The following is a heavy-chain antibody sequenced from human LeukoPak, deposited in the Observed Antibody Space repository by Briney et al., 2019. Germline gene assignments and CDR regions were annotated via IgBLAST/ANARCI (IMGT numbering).Heavy chain of an antibody. Sequence: SETLSLTCAVYGGSFSGYYWSWIRQPPGKGLEWIGEINHSGSTNYNPSLKSRVTISVDTSKNQFSLKLSSVTAADTAVYYCARGPYCSSTSCQRNYYYYGMDVWGQGTTVTVSS. CDR2: INHSGST. CDR1: GGSFSGYY. D-gene: IGHD2-2*01. CDR3: ARGPYCSSTSCQRNYYYYGMDV. V-gene: IGHV4-34*01. J-gene: IGHJ6*02.